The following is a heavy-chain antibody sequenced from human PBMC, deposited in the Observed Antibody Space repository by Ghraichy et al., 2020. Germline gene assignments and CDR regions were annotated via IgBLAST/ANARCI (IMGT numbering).Heavy chain of an antibody. J-gene: IGHJ4*02. CDR3: ARGHGWGLDY. CDR1: GGSFSGYS. CDR2: INHSGST. Sequence: SETLSLTCAVYGGSFSGYSWTWVRQPPGKGLEWIGEINHSGSTTYNPSLKSRVTISVDTSKNQFSLKLSSVTAADTAVYYCARGHGWGLDYWGQGTLVTVSS. V-gene: IGHV4-34*01. D-gene: IGHD6-19*01.